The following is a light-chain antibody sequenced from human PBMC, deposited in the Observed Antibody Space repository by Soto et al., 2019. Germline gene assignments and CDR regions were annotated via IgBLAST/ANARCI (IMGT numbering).Light chain of an antibody. CDR3: KNYNGAPWT. Sequence: DIQMTQSPSSLSASVGDRVTITCRASQGISTYLVWYQQKPGTVPKLLIYAASTLQSGVPSRFSGSGSGTDFTLPISSLQPEDVATYYCKNYNGAPWTFGQGTKVEIK. CDR2: AAS. J-gene: IGKJ1*01. CDR1: QGISTY. V-gene: IGKV1-27*01.